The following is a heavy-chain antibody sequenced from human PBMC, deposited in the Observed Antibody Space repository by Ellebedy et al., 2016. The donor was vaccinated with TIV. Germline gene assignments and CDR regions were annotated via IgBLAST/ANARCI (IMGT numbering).Heavy chain of an antibody. CDR2: IDPTDSYT. Sequence: GESLKISCKDSGYSFTDFWISWVRQMPGKGLEWMGRIDPTDSYTNYSPSFQGHVTISVDKSISTAYLQWSSLKASDTAMYYCPRLSLYCSGGNCHDYWGQGTLVTVSS. CDR3: PRLSLYCSGGNCHDY. V-gene: IGHV5-10-1*01. D-gene: IGHD2-15*01. J-gene: IGHJ4*02. CDR1: GYSFTDFW.